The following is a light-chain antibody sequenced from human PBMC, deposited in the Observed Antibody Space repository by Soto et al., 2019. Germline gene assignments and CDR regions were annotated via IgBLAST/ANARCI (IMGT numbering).Light chain of an antibody. J-gene: IGLJ1*01. V-gene: IGLV2-8*01. CDR1: SSDVGGYNF. CDR2: EFT. CDR3: SSYAGSKNRYV. Sequence: QSALTQPPSASGSRGQSVTISCTGTSSDVGGYNFVSWYQQHPGKAPKVILYEFTKRPSGVPDRFSGSKSGNTASLTVSGLQTEDEAHYYCSSYAGSKNRYVFGTGTKLTVL.